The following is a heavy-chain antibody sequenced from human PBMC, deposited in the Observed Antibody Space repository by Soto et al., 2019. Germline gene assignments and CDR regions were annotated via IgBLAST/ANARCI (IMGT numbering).Heavy chain of an antibody. Sequence: PGGSLRLSCAASGFTFSDYWMTWVRQAPGKGLEWVANIKQDGSEKYYVDSVTGRFTISRDNAKNSLYLQMNSLRAEDTAVYYCPVANGNNWFDPWGQGTLVTVSS. V-gene: IGHV3-7*03. D-gene: IGHD6-19*01. J-gene: IGHJ5*02. CDR1: GFTFSDYW. CDR3: PVANGNNWFDP. CDR2: IKQDGSEK.